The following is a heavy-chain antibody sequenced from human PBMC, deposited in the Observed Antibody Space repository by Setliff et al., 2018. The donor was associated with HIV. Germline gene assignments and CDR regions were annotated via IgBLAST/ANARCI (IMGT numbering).Heavy chain of an antibody. V-gene: IGHV4-38-2*01. CDR3: ARHRAVAGANYFDF. CDR2: LWHSGIT. CDR1: GYSISDGYY. J-gene: IGHJ4*02. Sequence: SETLSLTCAVSGYSISDGYYWAWIRQPPGKGLEWLGSLWHSGITYYNPSLKSRVTMSGDTSKNQFSLKLSSVTAEDTAVYYCARHRAVAGANYFDFWGQGTLVTVSS. D-gene: IGHD6-19*01.